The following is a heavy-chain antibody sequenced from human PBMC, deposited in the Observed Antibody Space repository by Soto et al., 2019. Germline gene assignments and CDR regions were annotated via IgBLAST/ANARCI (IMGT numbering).Heavy chain of an antibody. CDR1: GYTFTNYA. Sequence: ASVKVSCKASGYTFTNYAMHWVRQAPGQGLEWMGWINAGNGNTKYSQKFQDRVTITRDTSASTAYMELSSLRSEDTAVYYCARVTILRYFDWPWGNDAFHIWGQGTMVTVSS. CDR2: INAGNGNT. CDR3: ARVTILRYFDWPWGNDAFHI. V-gene: IGHV1-3*01. J-gene: IGHJ3*02. D-gene: IGHD3-9*01.